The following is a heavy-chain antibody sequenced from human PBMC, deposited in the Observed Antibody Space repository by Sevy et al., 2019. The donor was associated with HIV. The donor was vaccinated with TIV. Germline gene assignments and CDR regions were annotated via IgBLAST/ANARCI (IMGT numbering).Heavy chain of an antibody. V-gene: IGHV3-48*01. D-gene: IGHD6-6*01. J-gene: IGHJ4*02. CDR3: TRGKGSSDY. Sequence: GGSLRLSCAASGFTFSTYNMNWVRQAPGKGLEWISYISSSSNTIDYAGSVKGRFTISRDNAKNSVYLQMNSLRGEDTAVYYCTRGKGSSDYWGQGTLVTVSS. CDR2: ISSSSNTI. CDR1: GFTFSTYN.